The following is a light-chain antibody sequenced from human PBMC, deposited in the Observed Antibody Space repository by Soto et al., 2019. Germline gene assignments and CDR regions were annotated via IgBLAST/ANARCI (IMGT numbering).Light chain of an antibody. CDR2: TSS. J-gene: IGKJ5*01. Sequence: DIQIAQSPSSLSGWVGDIVXIXCRATQSVAKYVNWYQQKPGQAPSLLIYTSSNLQSGVPSRFTGSGFATDFTLTISSLQPEDFASYYCQQSYSTPFTFGQGTRLEIK. CDR1: QSVAKY. CDR3: QQSYSTPFT. V-gene: IGKV1-39*01.